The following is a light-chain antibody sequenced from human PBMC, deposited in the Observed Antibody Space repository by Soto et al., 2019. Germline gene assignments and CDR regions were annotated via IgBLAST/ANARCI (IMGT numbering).Light chain of an antibody. V-gene: IGKV3-20*01. CDR1: QSVSSSY. Sequence: EIVLTQSPGTLSLSPGERATLSCRASQSVSSSYLAWYQQKPGQAPRLLIYGASSRATGIPDRFSGSGSGTDFTLTIRRLEPEDLAVYYCQQYGSSPYTFGQGTKLENK. CDR2: GAS. CDR3: QQYGSSPYT. J-gene: IGKJ2*01.